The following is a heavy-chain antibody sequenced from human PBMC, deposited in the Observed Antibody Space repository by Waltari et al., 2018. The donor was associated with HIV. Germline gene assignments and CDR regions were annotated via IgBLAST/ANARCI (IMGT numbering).Heavy chain of an antibody. Sequence: QVQLVESGGGVVKPGRSLRLSCAASGISFFNSYGMHWVRQAPGKGLECVATISYDATTLYYAESVKGRLPICRDNSKNTLYLQMNSLRGEDTAIYYCAKDRRQGYYYDNSGERPFDSWGQGTLVTVSS. CDR2: ISYDATTL. CDR1: GISFFNSYG. D-gene: IGHD3-22*01. CDR3: AKDRRQGYYYDNSGERPFDS. V-gene: IGHV3-30*18. J-gene: IGHJ4*02.